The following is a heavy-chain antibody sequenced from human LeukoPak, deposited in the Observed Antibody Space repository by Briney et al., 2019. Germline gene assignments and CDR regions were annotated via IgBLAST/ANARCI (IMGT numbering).Heavy chain of an antibody. Sequence: GGSLRLSCAASGFTFSSYSMNWVRQAPGKGLEWVSYISSSSSTIYYADSVKGRFTISRDNAKNSLYLQMNSLRAEDTAVYYCARLWSGYYSHYYYYMDVWGKGTTVTVSS. CDR2: ISSSSSTI. J-gene: IGHJ6*03. CDR3: ARLWSGYYSHYYYYMDV. V-gene: IGHV3-48*01. D-gene: IGHD3-3*01. CDR1: GFTFSSYS.